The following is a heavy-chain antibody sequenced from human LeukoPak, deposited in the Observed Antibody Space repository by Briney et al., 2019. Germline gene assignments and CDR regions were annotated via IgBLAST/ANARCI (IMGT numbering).Heavy chain of an antibody. CDR3: ARDIGVRGDFSLVFDI. CDR1: GFTFSSYA. J-gene: IGHJ3*02. Sequence: TGGSLRLSCAASGFTFSSYAMHWVRQAPGKGLEWGAVISYDGSNKYYADSVKGRFTISRDNSKNTLYLQMNSLRAEDTAVYYCARDIGVRGDFSLVFDIWGQGTMVTVSS. D-gene: IGHD3-10*01. V-gene: IGHV3-30*04. CDR2: ISYDGSNK.